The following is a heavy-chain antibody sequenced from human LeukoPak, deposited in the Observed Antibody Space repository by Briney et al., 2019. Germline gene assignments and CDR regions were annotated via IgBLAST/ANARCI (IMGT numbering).Heavy chain of an antibody. CDR2: MNPNSGNT. J-gene: IGHJ4*02. V-gene: IGHV1-8*01. CDR3: ARESGFYGSGSRY. CDR1: GYTFTSYD. Sequence: GASVKVSCKTSGYTFTSYDINWVRQATGQGLEWMGWMNPNSGNTGYAQNFQGRVTMTRDPSISTAYMELSSLRSEDTAVYYRARESGFYGSGSRYWGQGTLVIVSS. D-gene: IGHD3-10*01.